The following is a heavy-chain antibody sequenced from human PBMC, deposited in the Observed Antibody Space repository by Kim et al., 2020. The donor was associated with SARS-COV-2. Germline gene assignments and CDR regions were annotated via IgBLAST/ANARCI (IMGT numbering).Heavy chain of an antibody. Sequence: ASVKVSCKASGYTFTGYYMHWVRQAPGQGLEWMGWINPNSGGTNYAQKFQGRVTMTRDTSISTAYMELSRLRSDDTAVYYCAKDIVVVPAAYPDAFDIWGQGTMVTVSS. CDR3: AKDIVVVPAAYPDAFDI. CDR1: GYTFTGYY. CDR2: INPNSGGT. V-gene: IGHV1-2*02. D-gene: IGHD2-2*01. J-gene: IGHJ3*02.